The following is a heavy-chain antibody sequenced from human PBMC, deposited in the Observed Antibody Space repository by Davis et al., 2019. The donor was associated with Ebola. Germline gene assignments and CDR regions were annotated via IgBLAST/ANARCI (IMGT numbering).Heavy chain of an antibody. CDR3: ARYIMITFGGVIEEANWFDP. V-gene: IGHV1-2*04. CDR1: GYTFTGYY. Sequence: ASVTVSCKASGYTFTGYYMHWVRQAPGQGLEWMGWINPNSGGTNYAQKFQGWVTMTRDTSISTAYMELSRLRSDDTAVYYCARYIMITFGGVIEEANWFDPWGQGTLVTVSS. D-gene: IGHD3-16*02. J-gene: IGHJ5*02. CDR2: INPNSGGT.